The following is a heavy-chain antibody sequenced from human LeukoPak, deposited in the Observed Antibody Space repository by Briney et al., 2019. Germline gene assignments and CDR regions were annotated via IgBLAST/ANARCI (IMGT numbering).Heavy chain of an antibody. CDR2: AYYRSKWYI. V-gene: IGHV6-1*01. CDR1: GDSVSGSPAV. CDR3: ARGEVRGGTNFDY. Sequence: SHTLSLTCTISGDSVSGSPAVWNWISESPSRGLEWLGKAYYRSKWYISYAVSVKGPITITPNPSNNQLTPLLHSVTPEDTAVYYCARGEVRGGTNFDYWGQGTLVTVSS. D-gene: IGHD3-10*01. J-gene: IGHJ4*02.